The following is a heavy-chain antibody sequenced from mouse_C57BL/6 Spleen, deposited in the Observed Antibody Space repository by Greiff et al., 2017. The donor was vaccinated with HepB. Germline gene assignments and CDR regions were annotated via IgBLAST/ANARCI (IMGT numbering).Heavy chain of an antibody. D-gene: IGHD4-1*01. J-gene: IGHJ2*01. CDR1: GFSFNTYA. CDR2: IRSKSNNYAT. Sequence: EVKLMESGGGLVQPKGSLKLSCAASGFSFNTYAMNWVRQAPGKGLEWVARIRSKSNNYATYYADSVKDRFTISRDDSESMLYLQMNNLKTEDTAMYYCVRNWDGYYFDYWGQGTTLTVSS. V-gene: IGHV10-1*01. CDR3: VRNWDGYYFDY.